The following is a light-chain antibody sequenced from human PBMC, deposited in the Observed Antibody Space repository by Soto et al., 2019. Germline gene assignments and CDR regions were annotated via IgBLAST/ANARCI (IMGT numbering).Light chain of an antibody. CDR3: QQRSNWPPWT. J-gene: IGKJ1*01. CDR2: DAS. Sequence: EIVLTQSPATLSLSPGERATLSCRASQSVSSYLAWYQQKPGQAPRLLIYDASNRATGIPARFSGSGSVTDFTLTISSLQREDFAVYYCQQRSNWPPWTFGQGTKVEIK. CDR1: QSVSSY. V-gene: IGKV3-11*01.